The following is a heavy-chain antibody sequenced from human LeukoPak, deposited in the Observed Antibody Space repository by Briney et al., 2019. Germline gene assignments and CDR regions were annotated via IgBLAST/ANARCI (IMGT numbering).Heavy chain of an antibody. J-gene: IGHJ4*02. D-gene: IGHD3-3*01. CDR2: ISWNSGSI. CDR1: GFTFDDYA. Sequence: GRSLRLSCAASGFTFDDYAMHWVRQAPGKGLEWVSGISWNSGSIGYADSVKGRFTISRDNAKNSLYLQMNSLRAEDMALYYCAKPPYYDFWSGPYYFDYWGQGTLVTVSS. CDR3: AKPPYYDFWSGPYYFDY. V-gene: IGHV3-9*03.